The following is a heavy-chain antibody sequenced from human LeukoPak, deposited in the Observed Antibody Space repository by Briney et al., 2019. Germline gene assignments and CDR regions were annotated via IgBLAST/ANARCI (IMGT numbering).Heavy chain of an antibody. J-gene: IGHJ4*02. CDR2: INAGNGNT. Sequence: ASVKVSCKASGYTFTSYAMHWVRQAPGQRLEWMGWINAGNGNTKYSQKFQGGVTITRDTSASTAYMELSSLRSEDTAVYYCARESLWFGVGDYFDYWGQGTLVTVSS. CDR1: GYTFTSYA. V-gene: IGHV1-3*01. D-gene: IGHD3-10*01. CDR3: ARESLWFGVGDYFDY.